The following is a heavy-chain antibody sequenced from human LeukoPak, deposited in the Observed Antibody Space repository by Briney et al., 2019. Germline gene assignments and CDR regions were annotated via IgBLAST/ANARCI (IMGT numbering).Heavy chain of an antibody. CDR3: ARGVVGAHNDAFDI. V-gene: IGHV4-39*07. CDR1: GGSISSSSYY. J-gene: IGHJ3*02. CDR2: IYYSGST. D-gene: IGHD1-26*01. Sequence: SETLSLTCTVSGGSISSSSYYWGWIRQPPGKGLEWIGSIYYSGSTYYNPSLKSRVTISVDTSKNQFSLKLSSVTAADTAVYYCARGVVGAHNDAFDIWGQGTMVTVSS.